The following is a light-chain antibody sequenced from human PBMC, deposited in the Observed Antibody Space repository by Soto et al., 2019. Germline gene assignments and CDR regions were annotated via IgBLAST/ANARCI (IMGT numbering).Light chain of an antibody. J-gene: IGKJ1*01. V-gene: IGKV1-5*03. Sequence: DIQMTQSPSTLSASVGDRVTISCRASQSISSRLAWYQQKPGKAPNLLIYKASTLESGVPSRFSGSGSGTEFTLTISSLQPEDFATYYCQQYNSYSRTFRQGTKVDIK. CDR3: QQYNSYSRT. CDR2: KAS. CDR1: QSISSR.